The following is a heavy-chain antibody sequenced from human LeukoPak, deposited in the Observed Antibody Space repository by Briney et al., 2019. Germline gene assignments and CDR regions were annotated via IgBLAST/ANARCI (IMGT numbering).Heavy chain of an antibody. V-gene: IGHV3-23*01. Sequence: PAGTLRLSCAASGFTFSSYGMSWVRQAPGKGLEWVSAISGTGGSTYYAHSVKGRFTISRDNSKNTLYLQMNSMRAEDTAIYYCAKNGDRGAYCSGGSCYPYYYYYMDVWGKGTTVTISS. CDR1: GFTFSSYG. D-gene: IGHD2-15*01. CDR2: ISGTGGST. J-gene: IGHJ6*03. CDR3: AKNGDRGAYCSGGSCYPYYYYYMDV.